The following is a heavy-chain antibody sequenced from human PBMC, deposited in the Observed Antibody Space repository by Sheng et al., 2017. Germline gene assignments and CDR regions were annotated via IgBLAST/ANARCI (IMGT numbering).Heavy chain of an antibody. CDR3: ASTPGSGVLEPGRRFDP. J-gene: IGHJ5*02. Sequence: EVQLLESGGGLVQPGGSLRLSCAASGFTFSSYAMSWVRQAPGKGLEWVSAISGSGGSTYYADSVKGRFTISRDNSKNTLYLQMNSLRAEDTAVYYCASTPGSGVLEPGRRFDPWGQGTLVTVSS. D-gene: IGHD3-10*01. CDR1: GFTFSSYA. CDR2: ISGSGGST. V-gene: IGHV3-23*01.